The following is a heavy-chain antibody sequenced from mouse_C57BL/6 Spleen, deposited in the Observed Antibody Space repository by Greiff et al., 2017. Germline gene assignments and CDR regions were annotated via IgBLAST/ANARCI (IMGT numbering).Heavy chain of an antibody. J-gene: IGHJ2*01. V-gene: IGHV1-50*01. Sequence: QVQLQQPGAELVKPGASVKLSCKASGYTFTSYWMQWVKQRPGQGLEWIGEIDPSDSYTNYNQKFKGKATLTVDKSSSTAYMQLSSLTSEDSAVYYCARAETTAYYFDYWGQGTTLTVSS. CDR1: GYTFTSYW. D-gene: IGHD1-2*01. CDR3: ARAETTAYYFDY. CDR2: IDPSDSYT.